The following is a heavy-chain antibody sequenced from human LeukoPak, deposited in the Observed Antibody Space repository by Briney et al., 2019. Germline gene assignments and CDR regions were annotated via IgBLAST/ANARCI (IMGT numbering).Heavy chain of an antibody. CDR3: AKDYYYGSGTLDY. Sequence: GRSLRLSCAASGFTFSSYGMHWVRQAPGKGLEWVAGISYDGSNKYYADSVKGRFTISRDNSKNTLYLQMNSLRAEDTAVYYCAKDYYYGSGTLDYWGQGTLVTVSS. V-gene: IGHV3-30*18. CDR2: ISYDGSNK. J-gene: IGHJ4*02. D-gene: IGHD3-10*01. CDR1: GFTFSSYG.